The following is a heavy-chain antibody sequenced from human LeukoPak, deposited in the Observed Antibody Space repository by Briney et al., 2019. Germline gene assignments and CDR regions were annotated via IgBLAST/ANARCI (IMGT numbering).Heavy chain of an antibody. J-gene: IGHJ4*02. CDR3: ARDDAGSYYVIDY. D-gene: IGHD1-26*01. CDR2: ISHDGNKK. V-gene: IGHV3-30-3*01. CDR1: GFTFSSYA. Sequence: PGGSLRLSCAASGFTFSSYAMHWVRQAPGKGLEWVAVISHDGNKKYCADSVKGRFTISRDNSKNTLDLQMNSLRGEETAVYYCARDDAGSYYVIDYWGQGTLVTASS.